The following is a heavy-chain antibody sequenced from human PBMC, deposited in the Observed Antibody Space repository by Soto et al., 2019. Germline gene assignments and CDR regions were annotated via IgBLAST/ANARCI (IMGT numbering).Heavy chain of an antibody. CDR2: ISTSSTYI. V-gene: IGHV3-21*01. Sequence: EVQLVESGGGLVKPGGSLRLSCAASGFTFTSYSMNLVRQAPGKGLDWVSIISTSSTYIYYADSVKGRFTISRDNAENSLYLQMNSLRAADTAVYYCARLSDGMDVWGQGTTVTVSS. CDR3: ARLSDGMDV. J-gene: IGHJ6*02. CDR1: GFTFTSYS.